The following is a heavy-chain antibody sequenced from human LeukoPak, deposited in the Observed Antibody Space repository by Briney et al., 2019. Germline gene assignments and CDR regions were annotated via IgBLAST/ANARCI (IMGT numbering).Heavy chain of an antibody. V-gene: IGHV4-59*01. CDR3: ARAGGYYYGMDV. CDR1: GGSITSYF. Sequence: ASETLSLTCTVSGGSITSYFWTWIRQPPGKGLEWIGYIYHSGSTNYNPSLKSRVTISVDTSKNQFSLKLSSVTAADTAVYYCARAGGYYYGMDVWGQGTTVTVSS. J-gene: IGHJ6*02. CDR2: IYHSGST.